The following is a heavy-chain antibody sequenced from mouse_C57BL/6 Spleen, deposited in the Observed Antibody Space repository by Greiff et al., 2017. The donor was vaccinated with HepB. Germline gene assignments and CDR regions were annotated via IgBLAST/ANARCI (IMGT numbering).Heavy chain of an antibody. CDR3: ARDAQTGGYAY. D-gene: IGHD3-2*01. CDR1: GFTFSDFY. J-gene: IGHJ3*01. V-gene: IGHV7-1*01. Sequence: EVMLVESGGGLVQSGRSLRLSCATSGFTFSDFYMEWVRQAPGKGLEWIAASRNKANDYTTEYSASVKGRFIVSRDTSQSILYLQMNALRAEDTAIYYCARDAQTGGYAYWGQGTLVTVSA. CDR2: SRNKANDYTT.